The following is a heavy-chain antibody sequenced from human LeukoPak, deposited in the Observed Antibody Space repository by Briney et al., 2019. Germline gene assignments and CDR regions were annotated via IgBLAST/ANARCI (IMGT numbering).Heavy chain of an antibody. CDR1: GFTFSSYE. CDR3: ARAQGGSYYSHYFDY. Sequence: PGGSLRLSCAASGFTFSSYEMNWVRQAPGKGLEWVSYISSSGSTIYYADSVKGRFTISRDNAKNSLYLQMNSLRAEDTAVYYCARAQGGSYYSHYFDYWGQGTLVTVS. J-gene: IGHJ4*02. CDR2: ISSSGSTI. D-gene: IGHD1-26*01. V-gene: IGHV3-48*03.